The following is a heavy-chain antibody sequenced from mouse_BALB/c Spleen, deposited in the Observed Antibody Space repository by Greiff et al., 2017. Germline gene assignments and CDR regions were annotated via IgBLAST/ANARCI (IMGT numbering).Heavy chain of an antibody. Sequence: EVHLVESGGDLVKPGGSLKLSCAASGFTFSSYAMSWVRQTPEKRLEWVASISSGGSTYYPDSVKGRFTISRDNARNILYLQMSSLRSEDTAMYYCAREEDYAMDYWGQGTSVTVSS. CDR2: ISSGGST. CDR1: GFTFSSYA. J-gene: IGHJ4*01. V-gene: IGHV5-6-5*01. CDR3: AREEDYAMDY.